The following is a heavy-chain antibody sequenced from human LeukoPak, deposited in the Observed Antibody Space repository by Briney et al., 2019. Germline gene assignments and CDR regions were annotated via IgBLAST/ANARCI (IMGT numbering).Heavy chain of an antibody. CDR2: IYYSGSP. D-gene: IGHD2-8*01. CDR1: GYSISSSNW. J-gene: IGHJ2*01. CDR3: ARMKPPGVRWYFDL. Sequence: SETLSLTCAVSGYSISSSNWWGWIRQPPGKGLEWIGYIYYSGSPYYNPSLKSRVTMSVDTSKNQFSLKLSPVTAVDTAVYYCARMKPPGVRWYFDLWGRGTLVTVSS. V-gene: IGHV4-28*01.